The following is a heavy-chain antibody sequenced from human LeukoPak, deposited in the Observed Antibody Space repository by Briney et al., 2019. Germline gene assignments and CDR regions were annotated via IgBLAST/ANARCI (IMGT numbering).Heavy chain of an antibody. V-gene: IGHV4-34*01. D-gene: IGHD5-18*01. J-gene: IGHJ4*02. CDR1: GGSFSGYY. Sequence: SETLSLTCAVYGGSFSGYYWGWIRQPPGKGLEWIGEINHSGSTNYNPSLKSRVTISVDTSKNQFSLKLSSVTAADTAVYYCASVTIGYSYGFCDYWGQGTLVTVSS. CDR2: INHSGST. CDR3: ASVTIGYSYGFCDY.